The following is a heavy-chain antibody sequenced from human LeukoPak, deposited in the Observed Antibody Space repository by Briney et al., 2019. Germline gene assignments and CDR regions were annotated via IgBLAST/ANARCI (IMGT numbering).Heavy chain of an antibody. V-gene: IGHV4-59*08. Sequence: SETLSLTCTVSGGSISSYYWSWIRQPPGKGLEWIGYIYYSGSTNYNPSLKSRVTISVDTSKNQFSLKLSSVTAADTAVYCCARQIGSTYYDILTGYYPPFDYWGQGTLVTVSS. CDR2: IYYSGST. D-gene: IGHD3-9*01. CDR3: ARQIGSTYYDILTGYYPPFDY. CDR1: GGSISSYY. J-gene: IGHJ4*02.